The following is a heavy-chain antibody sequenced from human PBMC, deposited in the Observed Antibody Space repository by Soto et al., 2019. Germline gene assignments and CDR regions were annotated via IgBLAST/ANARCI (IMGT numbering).Heavy chain of an antibody. D-gene: IGHD2-15*01. J-gene: IGHJ4*02. CDR1: GFTFDDYV. V-gene: IGHV3-9*01. Sequence: GGSLRLSCAASGFTFDDYVMHWVRQAPGKGLEWVSGSSWNSGSIGYADSVKGRFTISRDNVKNSLYLQMNSLRAEDTALYYCAKDMVVDVGGSSFFDYWGQGTLVTVSS. CDR2: SSWNSGSI. CDR3: AKDMVVDVGGSSFFDY.